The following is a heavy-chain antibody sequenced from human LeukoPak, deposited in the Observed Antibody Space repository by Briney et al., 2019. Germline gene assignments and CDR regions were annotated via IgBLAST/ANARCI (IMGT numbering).Heavy chain of an antibody. CDR1: GGSISSGGYS. CDR3: ASRGYSYGYGQRNDAFDI. Sequence: SETLSLTCAVSGGSISSGGYSWSWIRQPPGKGLEWIGYIYHSGSTYYNPSLKSRVTISVDRSKNQFSLKLSSVTAADTAVYYCASRGYSYGYGQRNDAFDIWGQGTMVTVSS. J-gene: IGHJ3*02. V-gene: IGHV4-30-2*01. D-gene: IGHD5-18*01. CDR2: IYHSGST.